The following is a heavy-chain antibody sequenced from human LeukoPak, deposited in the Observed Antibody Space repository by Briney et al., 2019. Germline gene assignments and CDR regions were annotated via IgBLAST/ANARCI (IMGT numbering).Heavy chain of an antibody. Sequence: SETLSLTCTVSGYSISSGYYWGWIRQPPEKGLEWIASMFHSGSTYYNPSLKSRVTTSADTSKNEFSLKLSSVTAADTAVYYCARAGTNLGDYDYWGQGTLVTVSS. CDR2: MFHSGST. D-gene: IGHD4-17*01. CDR1: GYSISSGYY. CDR3: ARAGTNLGDYDY. J-gene: IGHJ4*02. V-gene: IGHV4-38-2*02.